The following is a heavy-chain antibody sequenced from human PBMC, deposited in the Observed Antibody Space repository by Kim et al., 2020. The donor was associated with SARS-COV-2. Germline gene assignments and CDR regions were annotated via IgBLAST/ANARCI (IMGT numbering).Heavy chain of an antibody. D-gene: IGHD3-3*01. V-gene: IGHV1-18*01. CDR2: ISAYNGNT. CDR3: ARDRGELRFLEWYLY. Sequence: ASVKVSCKASGYTFTSYGISWVRQAPGQGLEWMGWISAYNGNTNYAQKLQGRVTMTTDTSTSTAYMELRSLRSDDTAVYYCARDRGELRFLEWYLYWGQGTLVTVSS. CDR1: GYTFTSYG. J-gene: IGHJ4*02.